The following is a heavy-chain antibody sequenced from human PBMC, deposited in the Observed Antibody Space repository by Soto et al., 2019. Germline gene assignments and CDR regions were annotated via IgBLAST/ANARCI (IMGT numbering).Heavy chain of an antibody. CDR1: GYTFTGYY. J-gene: IGHJ3*02. CDR3: ARKYSRWAAFDI. CDR2: INPNSGGT. Sequence: GASVKVSCKASGYTFTGYYMHWVRQAPGQGLEWMGWINPNSGGTNYAQKFQGRVTMTRDTSISTAYMELSRLRSGDTAVYYCARKYSRWAAFDIWGQGTMVTVSS. V-gene: IGHV1-2*02. D-gene: IGHD2-15*01.